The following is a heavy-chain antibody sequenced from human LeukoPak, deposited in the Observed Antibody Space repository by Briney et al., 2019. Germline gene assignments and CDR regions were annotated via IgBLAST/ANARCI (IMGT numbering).Heavy chain of an antibody. CDR1: GFTFSSYA. Sequence: GGSLRLSCAASGFTFSSYAMSWVRQAPGKGLEWVSAISGSASNTYYADSVKGRFTISRDNSKNTMYLQMNSLRAEDTAVYYCATGGGIAAAGTGGFLDYWGQGTLVTVSS. J-gene: IGHJ4*02. CDR3: ATGGGIAAAGTGGFLDY. D-gene: IGHD6-13*01. V-gene: IGHV3-23*01. CDR2: ISGSASNT.